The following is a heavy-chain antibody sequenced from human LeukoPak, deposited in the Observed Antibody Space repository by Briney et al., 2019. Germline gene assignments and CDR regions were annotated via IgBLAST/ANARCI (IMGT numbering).Heavy chain of an antibody. CDR3: ARVTYFDWLQFSFDY. Sequence: PSETLSLTCTVPGGSISSYYWSWIRQPAGKGLEWIGRIYTSGSTNYNPSLKSRVTMSVDTSKNQFSLKLSSVTAADTAVYYCARVTYFDWLQFSFDYWGQGTLVTVSS. CDR1: GGSISSYY. J-gene: IGHJ4*02. D-gene: IGHD3-9*01. CDR2: IYTSGST. V-gene: IGHV4-4*07.